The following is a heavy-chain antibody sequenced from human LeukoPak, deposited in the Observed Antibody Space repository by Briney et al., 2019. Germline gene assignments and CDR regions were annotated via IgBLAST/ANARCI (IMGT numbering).Heavy chain of an antibody. V-gene: IGHV4-4*07. CDR1: GGSISSYY. D-gene: IGHD3-3*01. J-gene: IGHJ4*02. Sequence: SETLSLTCTVSGGSISSYYWSWIRQPAGKGLEWIGRIYTSGSTNYNPSLKSRVTISVDKSKNQFSLKLSSVTAADTAVYYCARGQDFWSGYLSPRFDYWGQGTLVTVSS. CDR2: IYTSGST. CDR3: ARGQDFWSGYLSPRFDY.